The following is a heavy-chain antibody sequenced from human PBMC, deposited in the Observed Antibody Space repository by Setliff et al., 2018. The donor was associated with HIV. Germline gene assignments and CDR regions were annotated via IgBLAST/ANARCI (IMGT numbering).Heavy chain of an antibody. D-gene: IGHD1-1*01. V-gene: IGHV3-30*02. CDR3: AKVKVPTTDLYFLDY. CDR1: GFIFSSYA. CDR2: VRYDESNK. J-gene: IGHJ4*02. Sequence: QAGGSLRLSCAASGFIFSSYAMHWVRQAPGKGLEWVACVRYDESNKYYAESVKDRFTIPRDNSKNMVYLQMNSLRAEDTALYYCAKVKVPTTDLYFLDYWGQGTPVTVSS.